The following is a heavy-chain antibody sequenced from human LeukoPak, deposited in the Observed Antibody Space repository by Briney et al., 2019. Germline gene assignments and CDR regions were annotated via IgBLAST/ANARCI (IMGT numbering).Heavy chain of an antibody. CDR2: FDPEDGET. Sequence: ASVKVSCKVSGYTLTELSMHWVRQAPGKGLEWMGGFDPEDGETIYAQKLQGRVTMTTDTSTSTAYMELRSLRSDDTAVYYCAKLTLTDNWFDPWGQGTPVTVSS. V-gene: IGHV1-24*01. J-gene: IGHJ5*02. CDR1: GYTLTELS. D-gene: IGHD2-15*01. CDR3: AKLTLTDNWFDP.